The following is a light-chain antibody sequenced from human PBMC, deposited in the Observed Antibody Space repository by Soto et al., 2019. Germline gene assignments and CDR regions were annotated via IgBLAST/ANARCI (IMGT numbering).Light chain of an antibody. CDR1: QTISSW. J-gene: IGKJ2*03. V-gene: IGKV1-5*01. Sequence: DIQMTQSPSTLSASVGERVTITCRASQTISSWLAWYQQKPGIAPKLLIYDASTLKGGVPSRFSGSRSDTEFTLNIRGFQPDDFESYYCQQYKSYSNSFGYGTQLQIK. CDR2: DAS. CDR3: QQYKSYSNS.